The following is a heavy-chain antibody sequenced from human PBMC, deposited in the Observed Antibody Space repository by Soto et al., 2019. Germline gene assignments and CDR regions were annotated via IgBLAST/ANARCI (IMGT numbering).Heavy chain of an antibody. D-gene: IGHD1-1*01. J-gene: IGHJ4*02. CDR1: GGSISSYY. CDR3: ARRYGYSFDY. Sequence: QVQLQESGPGLVKPSETLSLTCTVSGGSISSYYWSWIRQPPGKGLEWIGYIYYSGSTNYNPSLXXXXXXXXXXXXXXXXXXXXXXXXXXXXXXXCARRYGYSFDYWGQGTLVTVSS. V-gene: IGHV4-59*01. CDR2: IYYSGST.